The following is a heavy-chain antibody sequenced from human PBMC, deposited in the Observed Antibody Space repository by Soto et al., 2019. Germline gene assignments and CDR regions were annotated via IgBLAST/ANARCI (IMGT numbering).Heavy chain of an antibody. J-gene: IGHJ2*01. CDR1: GLTFSSYA. D-gene: IGHD3-22*01. CDR2: ISGSGSNT. Sequence: GGSLRLSCAASGLTFSSYAMSWVRQAPGKGLQWVSAISGSGSNTYYVDSVQGRFTISRDNSKNTLYLLMNSLRAEDTAVYYCAKVSTEYYYHRDVYSFPARRSSDL. CDR3: AKVSTEYYYHRDVYSFPARRSSDL. V-gene: IGHV3-23*01.